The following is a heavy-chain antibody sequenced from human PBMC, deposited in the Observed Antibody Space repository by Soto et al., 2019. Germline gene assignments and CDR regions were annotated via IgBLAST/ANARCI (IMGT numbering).Heavy chain of an antibody. CDR1: GGSISSYY. CDR3: AMHASCSGGSCPVWGSLDY. J-gene: IGHJ4*02. CDR2: IYYSGST. V-gene: IGHV4-59*01. Sequence: SETLSLTCTVSGGSISSYYWSWIRQPPGKGLEWIGYIYYSGSTNYNPSLKSRVTISVDTSKNQFSLKLSSVTAADTAVYYCAMHASCSGGSCPVWGSLDYWGQGTLVTVSS. D-gene: IGHD2-15*01.